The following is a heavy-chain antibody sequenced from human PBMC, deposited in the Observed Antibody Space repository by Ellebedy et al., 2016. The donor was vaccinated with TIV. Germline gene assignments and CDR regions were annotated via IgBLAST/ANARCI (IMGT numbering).Heavy chain of an antibody. CDR1: GGSVSSVQYY. V-gene: IGHV4-61*01. D-gene: IGHD4-17*01. Sequence: MPSETLSLTCSVSGGSVSSVQYYWSWLRQPPGKELEWIGYFNYRGSTNYNPSLKLRVTISLDTSKNQFSLRLSSLTAADTAVYYCARFNGDYPRPLFDSWGQGTLVTVSS. CDR3: ARFNGDYPRPLFDS. CDR2: FNYRGST. J-gene: IGHJ5*01.